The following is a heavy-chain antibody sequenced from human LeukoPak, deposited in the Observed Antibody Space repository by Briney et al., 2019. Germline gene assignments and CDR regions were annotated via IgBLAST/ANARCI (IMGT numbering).Heavy chain of an antibody. V-gene: IGHV4-31*11. CDR1: GGSISSGGYY. J-gene: IGHJ4*02. CDR3: ARVLGDYVDY. CDR2: IYYSGST. Sequence: SETLSLTCAVSGGSISSGGYYWSWIRQHPGKGLEWIGYIYYSGSTYYNPSLKSRVTISVDTSKNQFSLKLSSVTAAETAVYYCARVLGDYVDYWGQGTLVTVSS.